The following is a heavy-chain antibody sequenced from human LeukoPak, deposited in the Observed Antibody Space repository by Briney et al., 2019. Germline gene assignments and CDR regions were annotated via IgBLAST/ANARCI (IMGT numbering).Heavy chain of an antibody. J-gene: IGHJ4*02. D-gene: IGHD6-6*01. CDR3: AKDYLRYSSPSVDY. CDR2: FSSSSTYI. Sequence: GGSLRLSCAASGFTFSSYSMNWVRQAPGKGLEWVSSFSSSSTYIYYADSVKGRFTISRDNSKNTLYVEMNSLRAEDTAVYYCAKDYLRYSSPSVDYWGQGTLVTVSS. V-gene: IGHV3-21*01. CDR1: GFTFSSYS.